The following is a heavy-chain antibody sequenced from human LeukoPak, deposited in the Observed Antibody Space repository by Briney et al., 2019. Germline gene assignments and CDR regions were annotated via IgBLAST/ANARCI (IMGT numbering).Heavy chain of an antibody. V-gene: IGHV3-7*01. J-gene: IGHJ4*02. Sequence: GGSLRLSSATSGFTFSRYWMSWVRQAPGKGLEWVANIDQDGSNKNYVDSVRGRFTISRDDARNSLFLQMNSLRAEDTAMYYCARVDYTDEGWGYWGQGTLVTVSS. D-gene: IGHD4-11*01. CDR3: ARVDYTDEGWGY. CDR1: GFTFSRYW. CDR2: IDQDGSNK.